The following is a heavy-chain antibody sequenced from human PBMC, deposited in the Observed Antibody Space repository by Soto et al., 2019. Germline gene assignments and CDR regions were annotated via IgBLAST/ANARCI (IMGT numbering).Heavy chain of an antibody. CDR2: INHSGST. D-gene: IGHD3-3*01. CDR1: GASFSGYH. Sequence: SETLSLTCAVSGASFSGYHWSWIRQPPGKGLEWIGDINHSGSTNYNPSLKSRVTISVERSRDQFSLHLTSVTAADTAVYYCARRNFWSGYSPLNYYFMDVWGRGTTVTVSS. CDR3: ARRNFWSGYSPLNYYFMDV. J-gene: IGHJ6*03. V-gene: IGHV4-34*01.